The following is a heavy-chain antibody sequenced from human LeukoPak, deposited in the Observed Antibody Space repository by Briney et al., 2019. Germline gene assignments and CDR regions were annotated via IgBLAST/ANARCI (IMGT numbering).Heavy chain of an antibody. CDR3: ARQKSRSSSWTMYYFDY. V-gene: IGHV5-51*01. CDR1: GYSFTSYW. J-gene: IGHJ4*02. D-gene: IGHD6-13*01. CDR2: IYPGDSGT. Sequence: GESLKISCKGSGYSFTSYWIGWVRQMPGKGLEWMGIIYPGDSGTRYSPSFQGQVTISADKSISTAYLQWSSLKASDTAMYYCARQKSRSSSWTMYYFDYWGQGTLVTVSS.